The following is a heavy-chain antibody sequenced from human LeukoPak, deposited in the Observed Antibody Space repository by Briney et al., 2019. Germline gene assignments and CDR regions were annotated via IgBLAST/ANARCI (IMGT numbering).Heavy chain of an antibody. CDR2: INQDGTVK. CDR3: ARTGYSSSSFDY. V-gene: IGHV3-7*01. D-gene: IGHD6-6*01. Sequence: GGSLRLSCAASGFTFSSYWMSWVRQAPGKGLEWVANINQDGTVKYYVDSVKGRFTISRDNAKNSVYLPMNSLRVEDTAVYYCARTGYSSSSFDYWGQGTLVTVSS. J-gene: IGHJ4*02. CDR1: GFTFSSYW.